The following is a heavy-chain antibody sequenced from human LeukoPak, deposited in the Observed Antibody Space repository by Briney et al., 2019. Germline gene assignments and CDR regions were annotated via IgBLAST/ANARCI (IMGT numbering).Heavy chain of an antibody. Sequence: SETLSLTCAVSGDSVSFSYWSWIRQPPGKGLEWIGYVFHTGDSNCNPSLKRRVTMSLDTSKNQLSLRLTSVTAADTAVYYCARHPFATPFDRWGRGAPVTVSS. CDR3: ARHPFATPFDR. CDR1: GDSVSFSY. CDR2: VFHTGDS. V-gene: IGHV4-59*08. D-gene: IGHD2-15*01. J-gene: IGHJ5*02.